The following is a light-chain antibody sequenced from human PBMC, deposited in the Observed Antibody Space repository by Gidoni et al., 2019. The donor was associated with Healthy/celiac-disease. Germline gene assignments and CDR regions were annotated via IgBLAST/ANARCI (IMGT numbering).Light chain of an antibody. J-gene: IGLJ2*01. Sequence: SSELTQDPAVSVALGQTGRITCQGDSLRCYYAIWYQQKPGQAPVLVIYGKNNRPSGIPDRFSCSSSGNSASLTLPGAQAVDAADYYCTSRDSSGYHRAVVFGGGTKLTVL. CDR3: TSRDSSGYHRAVV. CDR2: GKN. CDR1: SLRCYY. V-gene: IGLV3-19*01.